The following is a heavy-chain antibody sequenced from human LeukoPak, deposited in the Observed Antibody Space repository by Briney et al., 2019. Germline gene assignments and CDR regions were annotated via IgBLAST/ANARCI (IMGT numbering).Heavy chain of an antibody. D-gene: IGHD1-26*01. J-gene: IGHJ4*02. Sequence: GGPLRLSCAASGFTFSSYSMNWVRQAPGKGLEWVSSISSSSSYIYYADSVKGRFTISRDNAKNSLYLQMNSLRAEDTAVYYCARVGRGSLAYFDYWGQGTLVTVSS. CDR3: ARVGRGSLAYFDY. CDR2: ISSSSSYI. V-gene: IGHV3-21*01. CDR1: GFTFSSYS.